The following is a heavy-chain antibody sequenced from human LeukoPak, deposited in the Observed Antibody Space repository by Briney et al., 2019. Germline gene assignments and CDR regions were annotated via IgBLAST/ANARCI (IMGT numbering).Heavy chain of an antibody. J-gene: IGHJ4*02. CDR1: GGSFSGYY. Sequence: SETLSLTCAVYGGSFSGYYWSWIRQPPGKGLEWIGEIYHSGSTNYNPSLKSRVTISMDKSKNQFSLNLSSVTAADTAMYYCARGMRDILTFDYWGQGTLVTVSS. CDR3: ARGMRDILTFDY. V-gene: IGHV4-34*01. CDR2: IYHSGST. D-gene: IGHD3-9*01.